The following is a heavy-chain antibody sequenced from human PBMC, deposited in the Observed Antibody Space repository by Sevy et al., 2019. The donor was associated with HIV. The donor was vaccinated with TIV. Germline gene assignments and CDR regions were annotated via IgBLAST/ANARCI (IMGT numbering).Heavy chain of an antibody. J-gene: IGHJ3*01. CDR2: ISGRDSST. V-gene: IGHV3-23*01. CDR1: GFSFSGYV. D-gene: IGHD1-26*01. Sequence: GGSLRLSCAASGFSFSGYVMNWVRQAPGKGLEWVSSISGRDSSTYYADSVRGRFTMSRDNSENTLYLQMNGLRAEDTAVYYCPKVTLWELLAAHDAFDVWGQGTMVTVSS. CDR3: PKVTLWELLAAHDAFDV.